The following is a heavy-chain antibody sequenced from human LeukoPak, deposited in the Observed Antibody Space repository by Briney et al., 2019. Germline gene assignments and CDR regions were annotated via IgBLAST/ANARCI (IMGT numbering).Heavy chain of an antibody. CDR2: VHYSGSP. CDR3: ARGRTGSYFAADY. V-gene: IGHV4-59*01. D-gene: IGHD1-26*01. J-gene: IGHJ4*02. CDR1: GGSISSYY. Sequence: SETLSLTCTVSGGSISSYYWSWVRQPPGKGLEWIGYVHYSGSPKYNPSLKSRVTISVDTSKNQFSLKLSSVTAADTAMYYCARGRTGSYFAADYWGQGTLVTVSS.